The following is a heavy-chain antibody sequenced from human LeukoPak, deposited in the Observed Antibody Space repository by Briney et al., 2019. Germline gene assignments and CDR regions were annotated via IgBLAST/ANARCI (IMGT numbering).Heavy chain of an antibody. D-gene: IGHD6-13*01. CDR2: ISYDGSNK. J-gene: IGHJ4*02. V-gene: IGHV3-30-3*01. CDR3: ARDVKDSSSWSNFDY. Sequence: SGGSLRLSCAASGFTFSSYAMHWVRQAPGKGLEWVAVISYDGSNKYYADSVKGRFTISRDNSKNTLYLQMNSLRAEDTAVYYCARDVKDSSSWSNFDYWGQGTLVTVSS. CDR1: GFTFSSYA.